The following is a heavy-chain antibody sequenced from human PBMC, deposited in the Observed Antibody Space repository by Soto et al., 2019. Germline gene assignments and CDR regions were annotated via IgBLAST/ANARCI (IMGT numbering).Heavy chain of an antibody. V-gene: IGHV4-30-2*01. CDR1: GGSISSGGYS. Sequence: QLELQETGSGLVKPSQTLSLTCAVSGGSISSGGYSWSWIRQPPGKGLEWIGYIYHSGSTYYNPSLKSRVTISVDRSKNQFSLKLSSVTAADTAVYYCARAGGLGAVAVDYWGQGTLVTVSS. J-gene: IGHJ4*02. D-gene: IGHD6-19*01. CDR2: IYHSGST. CDR3: ARAGGLGAVAVDY.